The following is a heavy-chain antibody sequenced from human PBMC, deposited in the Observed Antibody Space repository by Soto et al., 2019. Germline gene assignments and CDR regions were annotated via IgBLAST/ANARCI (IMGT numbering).Heavy chain of an antibody. CDR2: TRNKRKSYST. V-gene: IGHV3-72*01. CDR1: GFTFSDHY. J-gene: IGHJ4*02. Sequence: EVQVVESGGGLVQPGGSLRLSCAVSGFTFSDHYMDWFRQAPGKGLEWIGRTRNKRKSYSTEYVASVEGRFSISRDDSKNSLYLQMSSLQTEDTAVYYCAVDILATGSYWGQGTLVTVSS. CDR3: AVDILATGSY. D-gene: IGHD5-12*01.